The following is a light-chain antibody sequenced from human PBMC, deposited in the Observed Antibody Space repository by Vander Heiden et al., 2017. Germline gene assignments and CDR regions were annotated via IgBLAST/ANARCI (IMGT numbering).Light chain of an antibody. CDR1: QGISSW. CDR2: AAS. V-gene: IGKV1-12*01. J-gene: IGKJ3*01. Sequence: QIAQSPTSVSASGGDRVPISWRASQGISSWLGWYQQKPEKAPKLLIYAASSLQSRVPSWFSGSGSGTDITLTISILQPEDFATYYCQQANSFPITFGPGTKVDIK. CDR3: QQANSFPIT.